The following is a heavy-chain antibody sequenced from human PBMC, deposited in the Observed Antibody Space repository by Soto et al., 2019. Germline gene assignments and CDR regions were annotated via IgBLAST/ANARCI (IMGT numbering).Heavy chain of an antibody. D-gene: IGHD6-13*01. J-gene: IGHJ6*02. CDR2: IIPIFGTA. V-gene: IGHV1-69*12. Sequence: QVQLVQSEAEVKKPGSSVKVSCKASGGTFSSYAISWVRQAPGQGLEWMGGIIPIFGTANYAQKFQGRVTITADESTSTAYMELSSLRSEDTAVYYCAARDDAAAVTYYYYGMDVWGQGTTVTVSS. CDR3: AARDDAAAVTYYYYGMDV. CDR1: GGTFSSYA.